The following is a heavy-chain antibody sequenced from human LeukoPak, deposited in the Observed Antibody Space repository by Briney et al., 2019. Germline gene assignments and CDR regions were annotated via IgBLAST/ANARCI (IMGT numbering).Heavy chain of an antibody. Sequence: GGSLRLSCAASGFTFSSYSMNWVRQAPGKGLEWVSAISGSGGSTYYADSVKGRFTISRDNSKNTLYLQMNSLRAEDTAVYYCAKDQMVTTSSYDYWGQGTLVTVSS. CDR1: GFTFSSYS. D-gene: IGHD4-17*01. J-gene: IGHJ4*02. V-gene: IGHV3-23*01. CDR3: AKDQMVTTSSYDY. CDR2: ISGSGGST.